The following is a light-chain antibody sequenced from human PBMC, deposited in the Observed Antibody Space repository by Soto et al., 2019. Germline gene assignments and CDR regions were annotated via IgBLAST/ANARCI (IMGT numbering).Light chain of an antibody. CDR2: DDN. Sequence: QSVLTQPPSVSAAPGQKVTISRSGSNSNIGGNSVSWYQQLPGTAPKLLIYDDNKRPSGIPDRFSGSKSGTSATLGITGFQTGDEADYYCGSWDSSLSAYVFGTGTKVTVL. CDR3: GSWDSSLSAYV. J-gene: IGLJ1*01. V-gene: IGLV1-51*01. CDR1: NSNIGGNS.